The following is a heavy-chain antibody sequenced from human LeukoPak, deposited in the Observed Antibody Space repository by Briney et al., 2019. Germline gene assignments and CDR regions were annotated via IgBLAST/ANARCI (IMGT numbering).Heavy chain of an antibody. CDR3: VQSHRYDYVWGTPFDY. CDR1: GFTFSSYA. J-gene: IGHJ4*02. D-gene: IGHD3-16*01. V-gene: IGHV3-23*01. Sequence: GGSLRLSCAASGFTFSSYAMSWVRQAPGKGLEWVSAISGSGGSTYYADSVKGRFTISRDNSKNTLYLQMNSLRAEDTAVYYCVQSHRYDYVWGTPFDYWGQGTLVTVSS. CDR2: ISGSGGST.